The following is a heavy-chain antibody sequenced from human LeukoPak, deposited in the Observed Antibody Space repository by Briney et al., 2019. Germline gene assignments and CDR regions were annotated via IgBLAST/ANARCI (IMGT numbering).Heavy chain of an antibody. V-gene: IGHV4-39*07. CDR3: ARELGSYEDY. CDR2: IYYSGST. D-gene: IGHD1-26*01. Sequence: PSETLSLTCTVSGGSISSSSYYWGWIRQPPGKGLEWIGSIYYSGSTYYNPSLKSRVTISVDTSKSQFSLKLSSVTAADTAVYYCARELGSYEDYWGQGTLVTVSS. J-gene: IGHJ4*02. CDR1: GGSISSSSYY.